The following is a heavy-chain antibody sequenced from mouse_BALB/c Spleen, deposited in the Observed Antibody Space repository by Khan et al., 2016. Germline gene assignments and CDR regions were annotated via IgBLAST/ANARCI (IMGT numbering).Heavy chain of an antibody. J-gene: IGHJ3*01. Sequence: VQLQQSGAELVKPGASVKLSCTASGFNIKDTYIHWVKQRPEQGLEWIGRIDPAIDNTKYDPKFQGKATIAADTSSSTAYLHLSSLTSEDTAVYYCARGMYDYGFAYWGQGTLVTVSA. D-gene: IGHD2-4*01. V-gene: IGHV14-3*02. CDR2: IDPAIDNT. CDR1: GFNIKDTY. CDR3: ARGMYDYGFAY.